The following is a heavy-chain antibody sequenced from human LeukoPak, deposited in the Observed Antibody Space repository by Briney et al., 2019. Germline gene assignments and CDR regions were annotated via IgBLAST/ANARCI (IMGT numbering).Heavy chain of an antibody. CDR2: IYFRGTT. D-gene: IGHD3-22*01. Sequence: SETLSLTCNVSGGPISDYYWSWIRQPPRKGLEWIGYIYFRGTTNYSPSFQSRVSISVDTSKNQFSLRLTSVTAADTAVYYCARDRFYDNSGFRRLDFWGQGLLVTVSS. CDR3: ARDRFYDNSGFRRLDF. V-gene: IGHV4-59*01. CDR1: GGPISDYY. J-gene: IGHJ4*02.